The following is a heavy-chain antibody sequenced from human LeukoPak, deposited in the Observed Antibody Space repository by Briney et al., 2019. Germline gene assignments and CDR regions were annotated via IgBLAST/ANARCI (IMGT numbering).Heavy chain of an antibody. V-gene: IGHV3-33*06. J-gene: IGHJ3*02. D-gene: IGHD3-16*01. CDR2: IWNDGSNK. Sequence: PGESLRLSCAASGFTFSNNGMHWVRQAPGKGLEWVAVIWNDGSNKYYVDSVKGRFTISRDNSKNTLYLQMNSLRAEGTAVYYCAKPLGGGEEHAFDIWGQGTMVTVSS. CDR1: GFTFSNNG. CDR3: AKPLGGGEEHAFDI.